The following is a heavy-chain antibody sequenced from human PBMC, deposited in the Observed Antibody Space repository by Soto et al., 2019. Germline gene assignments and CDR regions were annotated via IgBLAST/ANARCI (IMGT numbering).Heavy chain of an antibody. V-gene: IGHV1-8*02. D-gene: IGHD6-19*01. CDR3: ARGSAFQRTGNSDF. J-gene: IGHJ4*02. CDR2: MNSFSGGS. Sequence: QVPLVQSGAEVKRPGASVKVSCTTSGYKFADYNMNWVRQATGRGLEWLGYMNSFSGGSDFAPKFQDRLTLTKNTPISTAYLELTNLRYDDTAVYYCARGSAFQRTGNSDFWGQGTPVTVSS. CDR1: GYKFADYN.